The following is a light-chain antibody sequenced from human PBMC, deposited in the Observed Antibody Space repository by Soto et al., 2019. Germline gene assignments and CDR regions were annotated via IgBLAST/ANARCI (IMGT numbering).Light chain of an antibody. CDR3: SSYTSTISYYL. J-gene: IGLJ1*01. Sequence: QSVLTQPASVSGSPGQSITISCTGTSSDVGDYNFVSWYQHHPGKAPKLLIYEVTNRPSGVSNRFSGSKSGNTASLTISGLQADDEADYYCSSYTSTISYYLFGTGTKVTVL. V-gene: IGLV2-14*01. CDR2: EVT. CDR1: SSDVGDYNF.